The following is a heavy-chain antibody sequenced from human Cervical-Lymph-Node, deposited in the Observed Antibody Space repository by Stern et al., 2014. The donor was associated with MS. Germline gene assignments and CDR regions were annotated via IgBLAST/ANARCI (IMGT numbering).Heavy chain of an antibody. CDR2: INPSGGST. CDR1: GYTFTSYY. J-gene: IGHJ5*02. CDR3: ASLPEYYYDSSGYSS. D-gene: IGHD3-22*01. Sequence: QVQLVQSGAEVKKPGASVKVSCKASGYTFTSYYMHWVRQAPGQGLEWMGIINPSGGSTSYAQKFQSRVTMTRDTSTSTVYMELSSLRSEDTAVYYCASLPEYYYDSSGYSSWGQGTLVTVSS. V-gene: IGHV1-46*03.